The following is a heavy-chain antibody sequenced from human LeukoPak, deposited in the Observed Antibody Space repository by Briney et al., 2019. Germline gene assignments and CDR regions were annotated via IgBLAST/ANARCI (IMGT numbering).Heavy chain of an antibody. V-gene: IGHV1-2*06. CDR2: INPNSGGT. D-gene: IGHD3-3*01. Sequence: ASVKVSCKASGYTFTGYYMHWVRQAPGQGLEWMGRINPNSGGTNYAQKFQGRVTMTRDTSISTAYMELSRLRSDDTAVYYCAREVVTTDSYYYYYYMDVWGKGTTVTVSS. CDR3: AREVVTTDSYYYYYYMDV. CDR1: GYTFTGYY. J-gene: IGHJ6*03.